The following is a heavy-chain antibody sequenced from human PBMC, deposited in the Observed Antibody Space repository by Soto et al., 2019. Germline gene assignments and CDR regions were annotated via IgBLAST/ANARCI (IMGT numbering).Heavy chain of an antibody. Sequence: SVKVSCKASGGTFSSYAISWVRQAPGQGLEWMGGIIPIFGTANYAQKFQGRVTITADESTSTAYMELSSLRSEDTAVYYCASARITGTTISAFDIWGQGTMVTVSS. CDR1: GGTFSSYA. V-gene: IGHV1-69*13. CDR3: ASARITGTTISAFDI. CDR2: IIPIFGTA. J-gene: IGHJ3*02. D-gene: IGHD1-7*01.